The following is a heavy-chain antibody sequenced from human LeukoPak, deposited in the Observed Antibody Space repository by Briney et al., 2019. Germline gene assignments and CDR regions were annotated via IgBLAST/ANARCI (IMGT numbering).Heavy chain of an antibody. D-gene: IGHD2-15*01. Sequence: SETLSLTSTVSTGSISSYYWSWNRQPPGQGLEWIGYIYYSGSTNYNTYLKSRVTISVDPSKNQFSLKLSSVTAADTAVYYCARQVVVVVAANDGWFDPWGQGTLVTVSS. CDR2: IYYSGST. CDR3: ARQVVVVVAANDGWFDP. V-gene: IGHV4-59*08. CDR1: TGSISSYY. J-gene: IGHJ5*02.